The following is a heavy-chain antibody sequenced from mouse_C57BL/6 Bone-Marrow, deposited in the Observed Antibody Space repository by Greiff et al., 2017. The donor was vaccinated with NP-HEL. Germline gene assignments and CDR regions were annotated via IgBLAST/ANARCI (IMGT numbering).Heavy chain of an antibody. CDR1: GYTFTSYW. CDR2: IYPGSGST. CDR3: AREGGIYYGSSGYYAMDY. V-gene: IGHV1-55*01. Sequence: QVHVKQSGAELVKPGASVKMSCKASGYTFTSYWITWVKQRPGQGLEWIGDIYPGSGSTNYNEKFKSKATLTVDTSSSTAYMQLSSLTSEDSAVYYCAREGGIYYGSSGYYAMDYWGQGTSVTVSS. D-gene: IGHD1-1*01. J-gene: IGHJ4*01.